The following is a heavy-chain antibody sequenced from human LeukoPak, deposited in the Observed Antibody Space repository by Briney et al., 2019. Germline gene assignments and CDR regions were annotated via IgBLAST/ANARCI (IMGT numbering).Heavy chain of an antibody. D-gene: IGHD3-22*01. J-gene: IGHJ4*02. CDR2: INSDGSTT. CDR3: ARTPFDSSAY. CDR1: GFTFRTYW. V-gene: IGHV3-74*01. Sequence: PGGSLRLSCVTSGFTFRTYWMHWVRQAPGQGRVWFARINSDGSTTAYADSVKGRFTISRDSAKNTLYLQMNSLRVEDTAVYYCARTPFDSSAYWGQGTLVTVSS.